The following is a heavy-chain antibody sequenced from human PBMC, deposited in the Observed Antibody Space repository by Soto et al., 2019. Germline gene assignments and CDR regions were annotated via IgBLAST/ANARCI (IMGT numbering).Heavy chain of an antibody. J-gene: IGHJ4*02. CDR2: ISRYSSTI. V-gene: IGHV3-48*01. D-gene: IGHD6-13*01. CDR3: ARGGPSGPSSPGY. CDR1: GFTFSSHG. Sequence: EVQLVESGGGLVQPGGSLRLSCAASGFTFSSHGMNWVRQAPGKGLEWLSYISRYSSTIYYADSVKGRFTISRDNANNSLYLQMNSLRAEDTALYYCARGGPSGPSSPGYWGQGTLVTVSS.